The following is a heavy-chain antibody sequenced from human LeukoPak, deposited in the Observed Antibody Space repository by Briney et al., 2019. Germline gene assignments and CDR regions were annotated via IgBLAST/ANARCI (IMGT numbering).Heavy chain of an antibody. V-gene: IGHV3-30*02. Sequence: GGSLRLSYAASGFTVSSNFMSWVRQAPGKGLEWVAFIRYDGSNKYYADSVKGRFTISRDNSKNTLYLQMNSLRAEDTALYYCAKDSVWFGEPNWFDPWGQGTLVTVSS. D-gene: IGHD3-10*01. CDR1: GFTVSSNF. CDR2: IRYDGSNK. CDR3: AKDSVWFGEPNWFDP. J-gene: IGHJ5*02.